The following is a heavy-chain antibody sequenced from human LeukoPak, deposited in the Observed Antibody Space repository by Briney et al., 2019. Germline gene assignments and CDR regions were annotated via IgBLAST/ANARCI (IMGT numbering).Heavy chain of an antibody. J-gene: IGHJ6*02. V-gene: IGHV5-51*01. CDR1: GYSFTSYW. CDR2: IYPGDSDT. Sequence: GESLKISCKGSGYSFTSYWIGWVRQMPGKGLEWMGIIYPGDSDTRYSPSFQGQVTISADKSISTAYLQWSSLKASDTAMYYCARHGPYCSGGSCYSYYYYGMDVWGQGTTVTVSS. CDR3: ARHGPYCSGGSCYSYYYYGMDV. D-gene: IGHD2-15*01.